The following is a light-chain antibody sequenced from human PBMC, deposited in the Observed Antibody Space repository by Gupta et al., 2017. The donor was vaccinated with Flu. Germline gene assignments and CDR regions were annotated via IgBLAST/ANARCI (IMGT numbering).Light chain of an antibody. CDR2: GNT. J-gene: IGLJ1*01. V-gene: IGLV1-40*01. CDR3: QSSDSSLSGSKV. Sequence: QSVLTQPPSVSGAPGQRVSISRLGSGSNIGSGYDVHWYQQLPGTAPKLLIYGNTNRPSGVPDRFSGSKSGTSASLAITGLQAEDEADYYCQSSDSSLSGSKVFGTGTKVTVL. CDR1: GSNIGSGYD.